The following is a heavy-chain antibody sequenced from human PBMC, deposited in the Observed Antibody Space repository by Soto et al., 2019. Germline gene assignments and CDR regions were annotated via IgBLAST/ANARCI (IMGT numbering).Heavy chain of an antibody. D-gene: IGHD3-16*02. CDR3: ARPYYDYVWGSYRSGAFDF. Sequence: GGSLRLSCAASGFTFSSYAMSWVRQAPGKGLEWVSAISGSGGSTYYADSVKGRFTISRDNSKNTLYLQMNSLRAEDTAVYYCARPYYDYVWGSYRSGAFDFWGQGTMVTVSS. CDR2: ISGSGGST. CDR1: GFTFSSYA. J-gene: IGHJ3*01. V-gene: IGHV3-23*01.